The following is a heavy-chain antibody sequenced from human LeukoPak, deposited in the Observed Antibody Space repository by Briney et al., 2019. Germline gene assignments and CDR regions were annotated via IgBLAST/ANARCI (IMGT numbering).Heavy chain of an antibody. CDR1: GGSISSYY. Sequence: PSETLSLTCTVSGGSISSYYWSWIRQPPGKGLEWIGYIYYSGSTNYNPSLKSRVTISVDTSKNQFSLRLNSVTAADTAVYYCVRQGTITYAYFDSWGQGVPVTVSS. D-gene: IGHD2-2*01. J-gene: IGHJ4*02. V-gene: IGHV4-59*08. CDR2: IYYSGST. CDR3: VRQGTITYAYFDS.